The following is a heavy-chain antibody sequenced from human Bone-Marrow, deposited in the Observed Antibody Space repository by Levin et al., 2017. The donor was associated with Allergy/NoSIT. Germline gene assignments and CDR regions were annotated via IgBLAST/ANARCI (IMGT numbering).Heavy chain of an antibody. J-gene: IGHJ4*02. V-gene: IGHV1-8*01. CDR1: GYTFTSYD. D-gene: IGHD3-9*01. CDR3: ARSSGRYYPLDF. Sequence: AASVKVSCKASGYTFTSYDINWVRQAPGQGLEWMGWMNPNSGNTGFAQKFQGTLTMTRNTSITTAYMELSSLRSEDTAVFYCARSSGRYYPLDFWGQGTLVTVSS. CDR2: MNPNSGNT.